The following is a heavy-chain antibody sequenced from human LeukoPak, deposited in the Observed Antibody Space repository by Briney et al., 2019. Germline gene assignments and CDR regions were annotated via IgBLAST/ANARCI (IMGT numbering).Heavy chain of an antibody. V-gene: IGHV1-2*02. CDR3: ARGDGGSYVEDY. CDR1: GYTFTSYG. D-gene: IGHD1-26*01. J-gene: IGHJ4*02. Sequence: GASVKVSCKASGYTFTSYGISWVRQAPGQGLEWMGWINPSSGGTKYAQNFQGRVTMTRDTSISTAYLELSRLTSDDTAVYYCARGDGGSYVEDYWGQGTLVTVSS. CDR2: INPSSGGT.